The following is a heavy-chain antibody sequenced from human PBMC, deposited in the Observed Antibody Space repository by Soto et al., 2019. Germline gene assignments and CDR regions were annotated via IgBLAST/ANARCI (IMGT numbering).Heavy chain of an antibody. V-gene: IGHV4-39*01. CDR1: GGSISSCSYY. CDR3: ARLAQYGSLSCYWFDP. D-gene: IGHD3-10*01. J-gene: IGHJ5*02. Sequence: QVQLQESGPGLVKPSETLSLTCTVAGGSISSCSYYWVWIRQPPGKGLEWIGSIYYSGSTYYNQSLKCRVHIPVDTSKSHFALNLSSVTAATTAVDYCARLAQYGSLSCYWFDPWGQGTLVTGYS. CDR2: IYYSGST.